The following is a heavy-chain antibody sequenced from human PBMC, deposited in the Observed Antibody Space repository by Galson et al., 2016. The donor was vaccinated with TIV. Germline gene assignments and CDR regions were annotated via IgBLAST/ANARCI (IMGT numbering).Heavy chain of an antibody. Sequence: SVKASCKASGYSFTTYGISWVRQAPGQGLEWMGWINTYNGNTNSAQNLQDRVTMTTDTSTSTAYMELRTLKSDDTAVYYCARDQSLPLGDLSFQYYYYGMDVWGQGTTVTVSS. D-gene: IGHD3-16*02. CDR3: ARDQSLPLGDLSFQYYYYGMDV. CDR2: INTYNGNT. V-gene: IGHV1-18*01. J-gene: IGHJ6*02. CDR1: GYSFTTYG.